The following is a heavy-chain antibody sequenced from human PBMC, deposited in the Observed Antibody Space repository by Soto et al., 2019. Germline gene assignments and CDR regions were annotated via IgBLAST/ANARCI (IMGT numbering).Heavy chain of an antibody. CDR3: ATGGHFYGD. Sequence: EVQLVESGGGLVQPGESLRLSCAASGFTFSYYWMHWVRQAPGKGLVWVSRIHSDGSSTTYADSVKGRFTISRDNARNTLYLQMNSLKIEDTAVYYCATGGHFYGDCGQGTLVTVSS. V-gene: IGHV3-74*01. J-gene: IGHJ4*02. CDR2: IHSDGSST. CDR1: GFTFSYYW. D-gene: IGHD3-10*01.